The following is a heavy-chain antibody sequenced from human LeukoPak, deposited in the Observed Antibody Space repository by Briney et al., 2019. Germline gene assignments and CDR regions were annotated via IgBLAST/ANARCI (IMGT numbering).Heavy chain of an antibody. CDR2: IYYRGST. CDR1: GGSISSSTYY. V-gene: IGHV4-39*02. CDR3: ARESGYVDY. Sequence: SETLSLTCTVSGGSISSSTYYWGWIRQPPGRGLEWIGTIYYRGSTYYNPSLKSRVTISVDTSNNQFSLRLSSVTAADTAVYYCARESGYVDYWGQGTLVTVSS. J-gene: IGHJ4*02. D-gene: IGHD1-26*01.